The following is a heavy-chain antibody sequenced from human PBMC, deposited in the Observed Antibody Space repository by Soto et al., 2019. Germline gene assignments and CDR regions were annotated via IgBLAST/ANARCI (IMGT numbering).Heavy chain of an antibody. CDR3: AKSTSPPEHIAVAGEFDS. V-gene: IGHV3-23*01. Sequence: EVQLLESGGGLVQPGGCLRLSCAASGCTFSSYAMSWVRQAPGKGLEWVSAISGSGGSTYYADSVKGRFTISRDNSKNTVYLQMNSLRAEDTAVYYCAKSTSPPEHIAVAGEFDSWGQGTLVTVSS. CDR1: GCTFSSYA. CDR2: ISGSGGST. J-gene: IGHJ4*02. D-gene: IGHD6-19*01.